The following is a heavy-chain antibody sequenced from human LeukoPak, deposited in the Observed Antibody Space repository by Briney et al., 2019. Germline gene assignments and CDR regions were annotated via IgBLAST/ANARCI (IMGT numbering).Heavy chain of an antibody. Sequence: GGSLRLSCGTSGFIFTHYWMSWVRQAPGKGLEWVANINRDGSEKYYVDSLKGRFTISRDNAKNSLDLQMNRLSAEDTAVYYCARPYSGHDYVVGFEYWGQGTLVTVSS. D-gene: IGHD5-12*01. CDR1: GFIFTHYW. CDR3: ARPYSGHDYVVGFEY. CDR2: INRDGSEK. J-gene: IGHJ4*02. V-gene: IGHV3-7*01.